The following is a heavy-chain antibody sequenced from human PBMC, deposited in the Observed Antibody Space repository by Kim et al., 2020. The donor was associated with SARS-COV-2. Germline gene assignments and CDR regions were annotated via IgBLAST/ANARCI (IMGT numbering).Heavy chain of an antibody. J-gene: IGHJ4*02. CDR2: ISYDGSKK. CDR1: GFTFSSYG. V-gene: IGHV3-30*18. Sequence: GGSLRLSCAASGFTFSSYGMHWVRQAPGKGLEWVAVISYDGSKKYYADSVKGRFTISRDNSKNTLYLQMNSLRAEDTAVYYCAKYPNAYDSSGYYQDYWGQGTLVTVSS. CDR3: AKYPNAYDSSGYYQDY. D-gene: IGHD3-22*01.